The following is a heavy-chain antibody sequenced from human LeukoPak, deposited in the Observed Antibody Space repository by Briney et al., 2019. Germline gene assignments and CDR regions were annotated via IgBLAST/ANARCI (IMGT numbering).Heavy chain of an antibody. CDR2: ISSSGSTI. CDR1: GFTFSSYS. V-gene: IGHV3-48*04. CDR3: ARLYSSGWWD. D-gene: IGHD6-19*01. J-gene: IGHJ4*02. Sequence: GGSLRLSCAASGFTFSSYSMNWVRQAPGKGLEWVSYISSSGSTIYYADSVKGRFTISRDNAKNSLYLQMNSLRAEDTAVYYCARLYSSGWWDWGQGTLVTVSS.